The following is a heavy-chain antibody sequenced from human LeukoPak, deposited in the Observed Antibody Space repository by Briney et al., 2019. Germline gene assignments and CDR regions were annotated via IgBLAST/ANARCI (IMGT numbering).Heavy chain of an antibody. V-gene: IGHV4-34*01. CDR2: INHSGST. CDR3: AREGAAAGLCFDY. J-gene: IGHJ4*02. Sequence: SETLSLTCAVYGGSFSGYYWSWIRQPPGKGLEWIGEINHSGSTNYNPSLKSRVTISVDTSKNQFSLKLSSVTAADTAVCYCAREGAAAGLCFDYWGQGTLVTVSS. D-gene: IGHD6-13*01. CDR1: GGSFSGYY.